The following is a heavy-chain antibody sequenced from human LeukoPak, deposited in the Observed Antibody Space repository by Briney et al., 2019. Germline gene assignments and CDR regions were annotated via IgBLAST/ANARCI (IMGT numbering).Heavy chain of an antibody. Sequence: PGGSLRLSCEASGFTFANTWMNWVRQAPGKGLEWVGRIKSKTDGGTTDYAAPVKGRFTISRDDSKNTLFLQMNILKTEDTGVYYCTTKGPYSNDFDFWGQGTLVTVSS. V-gene: IGHV3-15*01. CDR2: IKSKTDGGTT. J-gene: IGHJ4*02. CDR3: TTKGPYSNDFDF. CDR1: GFTFANTW. D-gene: IGHD2-21*01.